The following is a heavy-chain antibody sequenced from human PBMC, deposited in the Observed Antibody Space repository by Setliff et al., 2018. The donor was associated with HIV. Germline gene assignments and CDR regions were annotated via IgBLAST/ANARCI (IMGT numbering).Heavy chain of an antibody. CDR3: ARQHSSPNWFDP. CDR1: GFTFSSYW. Sequence: LRLSCAASGFTFSSYWMGWVRQTPGKGLEWVANIKTDGSEKYYLDSVKGRFTISRDDAKNSLYLQMNNLRAEDTAVYYCARQHSSPNWFDPWGQGTQVTVSS. D-gene: IGHD6-13*01. J-gene: IGHJ5*02. V-gene: IGHV3-7*03. CDR2: IKTDGSEK.